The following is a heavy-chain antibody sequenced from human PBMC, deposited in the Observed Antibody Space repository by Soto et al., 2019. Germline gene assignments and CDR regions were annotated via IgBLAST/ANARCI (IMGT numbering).Heavy chain of an antibody. J-gene: IGHJ4*02. V-gene: IGHV3-74*01. CDR2: INSDGSST. Sequence: PGGSLRLSCEASGFTFSTFWMHWVRQAPGKGLVWVSRINSDGSSTYYADSVKGRVTISRDNAKNTLYLQLSSLRPEDTAVYYCARDFGYWGQGTLVTVSS. CDR1: GFTFSTFW. CDR3: ARDFGY.